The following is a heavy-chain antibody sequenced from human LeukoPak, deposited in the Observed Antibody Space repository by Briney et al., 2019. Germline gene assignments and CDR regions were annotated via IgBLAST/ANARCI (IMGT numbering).Heavy chain of an antibody. CDR3: AGAAAGTSGDY. V-gene: IGHV1-2*06. CDR1: GYTFTSYD. J-gene: IGHJ4*02. D-gene: IGHD1-26*01. Sequence: GASVKVSCKASGYTFTSYDINWVRQATGQGLEWMGRINPNSGGTNYAQKFQGRVTMTRDTSISTAYMELSRLRSDDTAVYYCAGAAAGTSGDYWGQGTLVTVSS. CDR2: INPNSGGT.